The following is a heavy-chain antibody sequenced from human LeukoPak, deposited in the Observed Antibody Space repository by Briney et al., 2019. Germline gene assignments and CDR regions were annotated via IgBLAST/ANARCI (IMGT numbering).Heavy chain of an antibody. CDR2: INPNSGGT. J-gene: IGHJ4*02. V-gene: IGHV1-2*02. D-gene: IGHD3-22*01. CDR1: GYTFTSYD. Sequence: ASVKVSCKASGYTFTSYDINWVRQATGQGLEWMGWINPNSGGTNYAQKFQGRVTMTRDTSISTAYMELSRLRSDDTAVYYCARGNFERSYYYDSRGYYKSFDYWGQGTLVTVSS. CDR3: ARGNFERSYYYDSRGYYKSFDY.